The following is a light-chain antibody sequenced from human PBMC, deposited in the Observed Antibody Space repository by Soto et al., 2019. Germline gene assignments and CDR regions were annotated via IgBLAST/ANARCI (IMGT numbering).Light chain of an antibody. CDR2: GAS. CDR3: QQYGSLPWT. V-gene: IGKV3-20*01. CDR1: QSVSSSY. Sequence: EIVLTQSPGTLSLSPGERATLSCRASQSVSSSYLAWYQQNLGQAPRLLIYGASSRATGIPDRFSGSGSGTDFTLTISRLEPEDFAVYYCQQYGSLPWTFGQGTKVEIK. J-gene: IGKJ1*01.